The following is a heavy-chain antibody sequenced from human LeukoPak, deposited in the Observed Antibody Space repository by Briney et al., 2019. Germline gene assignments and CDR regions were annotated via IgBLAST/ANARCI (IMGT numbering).Heavy chain of an antibody. Sequence: PETLSLTCTVSGYSISSGYYWGWIQQPPGKGLEWIGTIYRSGSTYSNPSLRGRVTISVDTSKNQFSLKLISVTAADTAVYYCARTGAGYYYYYMDVWGKGTTVTVSS. V-gene: IGHV4-38-2*02. J-gene: IGHJ6*03. CDR3: ARTGAGYYYYYMDV. CDR1: GYSISSGYY. CDR2: IYRSGST. D-gene: IGHD1-26*01.